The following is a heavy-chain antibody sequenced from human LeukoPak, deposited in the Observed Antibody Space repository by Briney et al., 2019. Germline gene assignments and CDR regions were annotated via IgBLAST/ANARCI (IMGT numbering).Heavy chain of an antibody. Sequence: GASVKVSCKASGYTFTSYDINWVRQATGQGLEWVGWMNPNSGNTGYAQKFQGRVTMTRNTSISTAYMELSSLRSEDTAVYYCARESSYYDISGYPYYYYYYMDVWGKGTTVTISS. D-gene: IGHD3-22*01. J-gene: IGHJ6*03. CDR2: MNPNSGNT. CDR1: GYTFTSYD. CDR3: ARESSYYDISGYPYYYYYYMDV. V-gene: IGHV1-8*01.